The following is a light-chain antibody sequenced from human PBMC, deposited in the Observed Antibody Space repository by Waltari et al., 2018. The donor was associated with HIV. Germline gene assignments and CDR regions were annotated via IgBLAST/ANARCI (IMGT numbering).Light chain of an antibody. J-gene: IGLJ3*02. Sequence: QSVLTQPPSASGTPGPRVPISCSGSSSNIGTNTVNWYQQLPGTAPKLLIYSNNQRPSGVPDRLSGSKSGTSASLAISGLQSEDEANYYCAAWDDSLIGPVFGGGTKLTVL. CDR1: SSNIGTNT. CDR3: AAWDDSLIGPV. V-gene: IGLV1-44*01. CDR2: SNN.